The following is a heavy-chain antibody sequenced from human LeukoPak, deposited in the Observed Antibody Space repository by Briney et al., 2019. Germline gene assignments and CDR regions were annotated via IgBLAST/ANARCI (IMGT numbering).Heavy chain of an antibody. CDR3: ARVSIAAADPDY. CDR2: ITGSGGAT. D-gene: IGHD6-13*01. J-gene: IGHJ4*02. V-gene: IGHV3-23*01. Sequence: GGSLRLSCAASGFTFSTYAVNWVRQAPGKGREGVSAITGSGGATYYADSVKGRFTISRDNAKNSLYLQMNSLRAEDTAVYYCARVSIAAADPDYWGQGTLVTVSS. CDR1: GFTFSTYA.